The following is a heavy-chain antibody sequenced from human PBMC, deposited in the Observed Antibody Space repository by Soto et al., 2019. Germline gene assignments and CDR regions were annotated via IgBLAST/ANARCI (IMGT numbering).Heavy chain of an antibody. D-gene: IGHD6-13*01. CDR3: ARVGSTSAAGVLDY. CDR1: GFSFSDFY. J-gene: IGHJ4*02. Sequence: LRLSCAASGFSFSDFYMSWIRQAPGKGLEWISYISSSGSHTPYADSVKGRFTISRDNAKNSVYLQMNSLRAEDTAVYYCARVGSTSAAGVLDYWGLGTLVTVSS. V-gene: IGHV3-11*06. CDR2: ISSSGSHT.